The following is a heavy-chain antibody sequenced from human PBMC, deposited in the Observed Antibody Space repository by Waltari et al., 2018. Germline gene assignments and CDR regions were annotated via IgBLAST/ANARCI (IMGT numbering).Heavy chain of an antibody. Sequence: QVQLVQSGAEVKKPGASVKVSCKASGYTFTSYYMHWVRQAPGQGLEWMGIIHPSGGSTSYEQKFQGRVTMTRDTSTSTVYMELSSLRSEDTAVYYCARDGLWDYDSSGYYYILDYWGQGTLVTVSS. CDR2: IHPSGGST. D-gene: IGHD3-22*01. CDR3: ARDGLWDYDSSGYYYILDY. J-gene: IGHJ4*02. CDR1: GYTFTSYY. V-gene: IGHV1-46*01.